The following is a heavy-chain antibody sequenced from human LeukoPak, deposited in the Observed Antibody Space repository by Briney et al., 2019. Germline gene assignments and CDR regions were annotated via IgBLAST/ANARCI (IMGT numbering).Heavy chain of an antibody. CDR1: GFIFSRYA. CDR2: ISGSGGTT. V-gene: IGHV3-23*01. J-gene: IGHJ4*02. D-gene: IGHD3-22*01. CDR3: AKGSYYDSSGSFHFDY. Sequence: GGSLRLSCAASGFIFSRYAMIWVRQAPGKGLEWVSAISGSGGTTYYADSVKGRFTISRDNSKNTLYLQMNSLRAEDTAVYYCAKGSYYDSSGSFHFDYWGQGTLVTVSS.